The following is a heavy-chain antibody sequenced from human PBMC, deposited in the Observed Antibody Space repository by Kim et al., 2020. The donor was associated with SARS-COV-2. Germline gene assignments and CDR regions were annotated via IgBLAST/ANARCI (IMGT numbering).Heavy chain of an antibody. CDR2: IYYSGST. D-gene: IGHD6-13*01. CDR3: AAADYSSSSEFDY. V-gene: IGHV4-59*13. Sequence: SETLSLTCTVSGGSISSYYWSWIRQPPGKGLEWIGYIYYSGSTNYNPSLKSRVTISVDTSKNQFSLKLSSVTAADTAVYYCAAADYSSSSEFDYWGQGTLVTVSS. CDR1: GGSISSYY. J-gene: IGHJ4*02.